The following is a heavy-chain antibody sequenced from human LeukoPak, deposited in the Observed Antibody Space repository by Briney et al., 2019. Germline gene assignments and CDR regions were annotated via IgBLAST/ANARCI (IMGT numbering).Heavy chain of an antibody. CDR3: VRGGPNKSGWTLDY. CDR2: FNSDTGNT. D-gene: IGHD6-19*01. J-gene: IGHJ4*02. CDR1: GYTLTNYA. V-gene: IGHV1-3*01. Sequence: ASVKVPCKASGYTLTNYAIHWVRQAPGKRLGGLGWFNSDTGNTDYSQKFQGRVSISRDTSANTAYMELNRLRPEDTAVFYCVRGGPNKSGWTLDYWGQGTLVTVSS.